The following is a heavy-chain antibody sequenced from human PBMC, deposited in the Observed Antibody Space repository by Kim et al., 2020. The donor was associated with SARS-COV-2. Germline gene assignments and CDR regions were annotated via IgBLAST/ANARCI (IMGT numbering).Heavy chain of an antibody. CDR2: GGTT. CDR3: TTDLGGGF. D-gene: IGHD3-16*01. V-gene: IGHV3-15*01. Sequence: GGTTDYAAPVKGRFTISRDDSKNTLYLQMNSLKTEDTAVYYCTTDLGGGFWGQGTLVTVSS. J-gene: IGHJ4*02.